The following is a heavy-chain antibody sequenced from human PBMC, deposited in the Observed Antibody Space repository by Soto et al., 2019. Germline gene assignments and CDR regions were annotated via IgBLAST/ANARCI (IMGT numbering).Heavy chain of an antibody. Sequence: QVQLVQSGAEVKKPGSSVKVSCKASGGTFSSYAISWVRQAPGQGLEWMGGILPIFGTANYAQKFQGRVTITADESTSTAYMELSSLRSEDTAVYYCARAHSSSSSLEYYYYGMDVWGQGTTVTVSS. CDR3: ARAHSSSSSLEYYYYGMDV. D-gene: IGHD6-6*01. V-gene: IGHV1-69*12. J-gene: IGHJ6*02. CDR2: ILPIFGTA. CDR1: GGTFSSYA.